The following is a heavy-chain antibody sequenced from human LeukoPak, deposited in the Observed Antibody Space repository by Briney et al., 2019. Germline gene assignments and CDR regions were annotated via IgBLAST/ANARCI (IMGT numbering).Heavy chain of an antibody. CDR1: GFTFSTYG. J-gene: IGHJ6*02. D-gene: IGHD3-10*01. CDR2: IPYDGSNK. CDR3: ARYYGSGRGYYGLDV. Sequence: GGSLRLSCEASGFTFSTYGMHWVRQAPGKGLEWITLIPYDGSNKYYADSVKGRFTISKDNSKNTLYLQMNSLRAEDTAVYYCARYYGSGRGYYGLDVWGQGTTVTVFS. V-gene: IGHV3-30*03.